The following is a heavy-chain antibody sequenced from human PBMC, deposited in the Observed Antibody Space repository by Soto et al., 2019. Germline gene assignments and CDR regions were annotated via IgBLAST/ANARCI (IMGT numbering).Heavy chain of an antibody. V-gene: IGHV1-18*01. Sequence: QVHLVQSGAEVKKPGASVKVSCKASGYTFTSYGITWVRQAPGQGLEWMGWISAHNGNTDYAQKLQGRVIVTRETSTRTAYMELRSLISDDTAVDYCSRGWYGDYWGQGARVTVSS. CDR2: ISAHNGNT. D-gene: IGHD2-15*01. J-gene: IGHJ4*02. CDR1: GYTFTSYG. CDR3: SRGWYGDY.